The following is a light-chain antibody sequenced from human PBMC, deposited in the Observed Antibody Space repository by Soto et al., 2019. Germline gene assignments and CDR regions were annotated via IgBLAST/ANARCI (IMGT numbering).Light chain of an antibody. CDR2: DAS. CDR3: QQYDNLPYT. Sequence: DIPMTQSPSSLSASVGDRVTITCRASQDISNYLNWYQQKPGKAPKLLIYDASNLETGVPSRFSGSGSGTDFTFTISSLQPEDIATYYCQQYDNLPYTFGQGTKLEIK. J-gene: IGKJ2*01. V-gene: IGKV1-33*01. CDR1: QDISNY.